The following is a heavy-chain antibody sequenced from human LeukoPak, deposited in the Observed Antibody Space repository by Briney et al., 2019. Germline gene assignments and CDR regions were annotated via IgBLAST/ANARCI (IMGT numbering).Heavy chain of an antibody. CDR1: GGSISSSSYY. J-gene: IGHJ4*02. Sequence: SETLSLTCTVSGGSISSSSYYWGWIRQPPGKGLEWIGSIYYSGGTYYNPSLKSRVTISVDTSKNQFSLKLSSVTAADTAVYYCAGSRDGYNYCFDYWGQGTLVTVSS. V-gene: IGHV4-39*07. D-gene: IGHD5-24*01. CDR3: AGSRDGYNYCFDY. CDR2: IYYSGGT.